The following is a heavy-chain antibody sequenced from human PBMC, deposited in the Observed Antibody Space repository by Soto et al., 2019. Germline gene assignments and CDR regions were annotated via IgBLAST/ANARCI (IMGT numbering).Heavy chain of an antibody. CDR2: IYHSGST. CDR1: GGSISSSNW. D-gene: IGHD3-16*01. J-gene: IGHJ4*02. Sequence: SETLSVTWAVSGGSISSSNWWSWVRQPPGKGLEWIGEIYHSGSTNYNPSLKSRVTISVDKSKNQFSLKLSSVTAADTAVYYCARDTPEGGLYYFDYWGQRTLVTVS. CDR3: ARDTPEGGLYYFDY. V-gene: IGHV4-4*02.